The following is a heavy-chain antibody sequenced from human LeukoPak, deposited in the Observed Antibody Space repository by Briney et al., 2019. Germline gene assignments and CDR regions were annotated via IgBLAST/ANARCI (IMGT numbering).Heavy chain of an antibody. Sequence: GGSLRLSCAASGFTFSSYSMNWVRQAPGKGLEWVSSISSSSYIYYADSVKGRFTISRDNAKNSLYLQMNSLRAEDTAVYYCAKDTQGYQLSSTYHYYGMDVWGQGTTVTVSS. D-gene: IGHD2-2*01. CDR3: AKDTQGYQLSSTYHYYGMDV. CDR2: ISSSSYI. CDR1: GFTFSSYS. J-gene: IGHJ6*02. V-gene: IGHV3-21*01.